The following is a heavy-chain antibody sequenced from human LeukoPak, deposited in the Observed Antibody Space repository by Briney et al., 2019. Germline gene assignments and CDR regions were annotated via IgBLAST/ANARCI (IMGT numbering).Heavy chain of an antibody. J-gene: IGHJ4*02. V-gene: IGHV1-2*02. CDR3: ARDRYYYDSSEGGGFDY. CDR1: GYTFTGYY. CDR2: INPNSGGT. D-gene: IGHD3-22*01. Sequence: ASVKVSCKASGYTFTGYYMHWVRQAPGQGLGWMGWINPNSGGTNYAQKFQGRVTMTRDTSISTAYMELSRLRSDDTAVYYCARDRYYYDSSEGGGFDYWGQGTLVTVSS.